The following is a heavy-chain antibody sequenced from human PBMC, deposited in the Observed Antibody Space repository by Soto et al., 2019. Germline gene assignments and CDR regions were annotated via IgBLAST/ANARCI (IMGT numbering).Heavy chain of an antibody. CDR3: ADLHGAFDV. CDR2: VLHDGSNQ. Sequence: QVQLVESGGGVVQPGRSLRLSCAASGFIFSRYAMYWVRQSPGKGLEWVAVVLHDGSNQHYADSVKGRFTISRDNSKNTLYLQMDSLRIEDTAVYYCADLHGAFDVWGQGTMVTVSS. J-gene: IGHJ3*01. CDR1: GFIFSRYA. V-gene: IGHV3-30-3*01.